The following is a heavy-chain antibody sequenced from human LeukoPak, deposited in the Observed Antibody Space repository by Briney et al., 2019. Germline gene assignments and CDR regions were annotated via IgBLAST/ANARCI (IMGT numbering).Heavy chain of an antibody. CDR2: ITHDGSDK. CDR1: GFTLSSYW. Sequence: PGGSLRLSCVASGFTLSSYWISWVRQAPGKGLEWVANITHDGSDKYYVDSVKGRFTISRDNAKNSLYLQINSLTAEDTAVYSCARKTPFYYYYMDVWGKGTTVTVSS. J-gene: IGHJ6*03. CDR3: ARKTPFYYYYMDV. V-gene: IGHV3-7*01.